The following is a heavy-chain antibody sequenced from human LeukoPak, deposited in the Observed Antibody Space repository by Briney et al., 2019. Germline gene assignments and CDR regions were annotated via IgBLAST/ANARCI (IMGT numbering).Heavy chain of an antibody. V-gene: IGHV3-21*01. CDR3: ARDTQQLPIFDY. D-gene: IGHD6-13*01. J-gene: IGHJ4*02. CDR1: GFTFSSYS. CDR2: ISSSSSYI. Sequence: GGSLRLPCAASGFTFSSYSMNWVRQAPGKGLEWVSSISSSSSYIYYADSVKGRFTISRDNAKNSLYPQMNSLRAEDTAVYYCARDTQQLPIFDYWGQGTLVTVSS.